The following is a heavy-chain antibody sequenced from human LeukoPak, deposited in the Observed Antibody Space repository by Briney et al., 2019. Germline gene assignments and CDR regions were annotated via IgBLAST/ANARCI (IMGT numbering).Heavy chain of an antibody. Sequence: GGSLRLSCAASGFTFSSYSMNWVRQAPGKGLEWVSSISSSSSYIYYADSVKGRFTISRDNAENSLYLQTNSLRAEDTAVYYCARVKGYSSSWYYYYMDVWGKGTTVTVSS. CDR1: GFTFSSYS. J-gene: IGHJ6*03. V-gene: IGHV3-21*01. CDR2: ISSSSSYI. D-gene: IGHD6-13*01. CDR3: ARVKGYSSSWYYYYMDV.